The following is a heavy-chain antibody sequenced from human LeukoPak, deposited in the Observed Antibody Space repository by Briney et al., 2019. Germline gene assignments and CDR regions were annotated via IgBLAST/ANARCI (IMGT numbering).Heavy chain of an antibody. Sequence: GESLKISCKGSGYSFTSYWIGWVRQMPGKGLEWMGIIYPGDSDTRYSPSFQGQVTISADKSISTAYLQWSSLKASDTAMYYCARKLTGGSYDINDAFDIWGQGTMVTVSS. CDR2: IYPGDSDT. CDR1: GYSFTSYW. CDR3: ARKLTGGSYDINDAFDI. D-gene: IGHD1-26*01. J-gene: IGHJ3*02. V-gene: IGHV5-51*01.